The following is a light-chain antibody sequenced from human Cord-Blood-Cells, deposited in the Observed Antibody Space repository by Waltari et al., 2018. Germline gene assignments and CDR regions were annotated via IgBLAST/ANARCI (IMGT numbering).Light chain of an antibody. Sequence: QSALTQPRSVSGSPGQSVTISCTGTSSAVGGYNYVSWYQQHPGKAPKLMIYDVSKRPSGVPDRFSGSKSDNTASLTISGLQAEDEADYYCCSYAGSYTWVFGGGTKLTVL. J-gene: IGLJ3*02. CDR2: DVS. CDR1: SSAVGGYNY. CDR3: CSYAGSYTWV. V-gene: IGLV2-11*01.